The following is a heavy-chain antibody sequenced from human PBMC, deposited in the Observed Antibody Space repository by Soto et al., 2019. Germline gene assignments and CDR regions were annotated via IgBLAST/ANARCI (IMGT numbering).Heavy chain of an antibody. V-gene: IGHV1-69*01. J-gene: IGHJ5*02. CDR2: IIPIFGTA. D-gene: IGHD2-2*02. Sequence: QVQLVQSGAEVKKPGSSVKVSCKASGGTFSSYAISWVRQAPGQGLEWMGGIIPIFGTANYAQKFQGRVTITAAESTSTAYMELSSLRSEDTAVYYCARETEGDIVVVPAAIGWFDPWGQGTLVTVSS. CDR1: GGTFSSYA. CDR3: ARETEGDIVVVPAAIGWFDP.